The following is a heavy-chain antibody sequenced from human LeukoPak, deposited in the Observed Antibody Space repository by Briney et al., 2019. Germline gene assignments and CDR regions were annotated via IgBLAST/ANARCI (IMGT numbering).Heavy chain of an antibody. CDR3: ARGGGIAVPGNHVGY. D-gene: IGHD6-19*01. V-gene: IGHV1-18*01. CDR2: MTAYNGNT. CDR1: VYTFTNYG. Sequence: ASVTVSYKPSVYTFTNYGMSWVGQAPGQGREGRGWMTAYNGNTNYAQKLQARVTMTTDTSTSTAYMELRSLRSDDTAVYYCARGGGIAVPGNHVGYWGQGTLVTVSS. J-gene: IGHJ4*02.